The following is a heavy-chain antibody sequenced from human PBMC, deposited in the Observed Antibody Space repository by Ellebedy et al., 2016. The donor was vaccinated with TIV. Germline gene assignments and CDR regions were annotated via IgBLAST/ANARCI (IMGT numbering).Heavy chain of an antibody. CDR3: ARAVGGSSSL. V-gene: IGHV3-7*03. Sequence: GESLKISCAASGFTLSSYWMSWVRQAPGKGLEWVANINQDGSEKYYVDSVKGRFSISRDNAKNSLYLQMNSLRAEETAVYYCARAVGGSSSLWGQGTLVTVSS. CDR2: INQDGSEK. J-gene: IGHJ4*02. CDR1: GFTLSSYW. D-gene: IGHD6-13*01.